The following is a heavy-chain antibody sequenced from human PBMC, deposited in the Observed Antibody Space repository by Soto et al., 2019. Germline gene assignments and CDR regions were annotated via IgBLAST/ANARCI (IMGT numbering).Heavy chain of an antibody. Sequence: GGSLRLSXAASGFDFSNYGMHWVRQAPGKGLEWVAAISFDSTNDQYTDSVKGRFTISRDNSKNTLYLQLTSLRADDTAVYYCAKDRGPGGIYYYYYGMDVWGQGTTVTVSS. CDR1: GFDFSNYG. CDR2: ISFDSTND. J-gene: IGHJ6*02. D-gene: IGHD3-10*01. V-gene: IGHV3-30*18. CDR3: AKDRGPGGIYYYYYGMDV.